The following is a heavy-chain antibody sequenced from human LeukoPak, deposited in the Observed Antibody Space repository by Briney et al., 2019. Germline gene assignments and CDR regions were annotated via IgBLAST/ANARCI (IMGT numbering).Heavy chain of an antibody. V-gene: IGHV4-4*02. CDR2: IYHSGST. Sequence: PSETLSLTCAVSGGSISSSNWWSWVRQPPGKGLEWIGYIYHSGSTYYNPSLKSRVTISVDRSKNQFSLKLSSVTAADTAVYYCARSGGLWSGYYTFDYWGQGTLVTVSS. J-gene: IGHJ4*02. CDR3: ARSGGLWSGYYTFDY. CDR1: GGSISSSNW. D-gene: IGHD3-3*01.